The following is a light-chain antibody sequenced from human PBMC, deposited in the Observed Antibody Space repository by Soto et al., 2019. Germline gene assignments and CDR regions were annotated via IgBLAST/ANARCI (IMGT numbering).Light chain of an antibody. V-gene: IGKV1-9*01. CDR2: AAS. CDR1: QGISSY. Sequence: IQLTQSPSFLSASGGDRVTITCLARQGISSYLAWYQQKPGKAPKLLIYAASTLQSGVPSRFSGSGSGTEFTRTISSRQPEDFATYYCQQLNSYPITCGQGTRLDIK. CDR3: QQLNSYPIT. J-gene: IGKJ5*01.